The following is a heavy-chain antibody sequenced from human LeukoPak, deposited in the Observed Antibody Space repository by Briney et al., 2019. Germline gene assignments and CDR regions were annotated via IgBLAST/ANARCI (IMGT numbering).Heavy chain of an antibody. J-gene: IGHJ6*02. CDR1: GFTFSSYG. CDR3: AKALDLDYYYDSSRYYYYGMDV. V-gene: IGHV3-30*18. D-gene: IGHD3-22*01. Sequence: GGPLRLSCAASGFTFSSYGMHWVRQAPGKGLEWVAAISYDGSNEYYADSVKGRFTISRDNSKNTLYLQMNSLRVEDTAVYYCAKALDLDYYYDSSRYYYYGMDVWGQGTTVTVSS. CDR2: ISYDGSNE.